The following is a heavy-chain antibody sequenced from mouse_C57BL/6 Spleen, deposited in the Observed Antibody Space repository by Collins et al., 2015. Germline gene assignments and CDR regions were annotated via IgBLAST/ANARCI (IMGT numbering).Heavy chain of an antibody. D-gene: IGHD2-1*01. CDR1: GYMFTDYY. V-gene: IGHV1-26*01. J-gene: IGHJ2*01. Sequence: EVQLQQSGPELVKPGASVKISCKASGYMFTDYYMNWVKQSHGKSLEWIGDINPNNGGTSYNQKFKGKATLTVDKSSSTAYMELRSLTSEDSAVYYCGLLLSDYWGQGTTLTVSS. CDR3: GLLLSDY. CDR2: INPNNGGT.